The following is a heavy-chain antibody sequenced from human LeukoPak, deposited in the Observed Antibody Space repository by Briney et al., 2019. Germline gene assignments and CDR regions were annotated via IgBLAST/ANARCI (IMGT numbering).Heavy chain of an antibody. Sequence: GGSLRLSCAASGFTFSSYNMNWVRQAPGKGLECVSFIRSSSSYIYYADSVKGRFTISRDNAKNSLYLQMNSLRAEDTAVYYCAKGGPTGSNYFDFWGQGTLVTVSS. J-gene: IGHJ4*02. D-gene: IGHD1-26*01. CDR1: GFTFSSYN. CDR2: IRSSSSYI. CDR3: AKGGPTGSNYFDF. V-gene: IGHV3-21*01.